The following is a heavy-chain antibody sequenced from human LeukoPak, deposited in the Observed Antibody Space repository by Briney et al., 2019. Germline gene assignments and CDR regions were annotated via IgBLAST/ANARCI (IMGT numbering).Heavy chain of an antibody. D-gene: IGHD4-17*01. CDR1: GVSISGYY. CDR3: ARDRATVTTKNYYYGMDV. J-gene: IGHJ6*02. V-gene: IGHV4-4*07. Sequence: SETLSLNCNVSGVSISGYYRSWIRQPAGKGLEWIGRIYTSGSTNYNPSLKSRVTMSVDTSKNQFSLKLSSVTAADTAVYYCARDRATVTTKNYYYGMDVWGQGTTVTVSS. CDR2: IYTSGST.